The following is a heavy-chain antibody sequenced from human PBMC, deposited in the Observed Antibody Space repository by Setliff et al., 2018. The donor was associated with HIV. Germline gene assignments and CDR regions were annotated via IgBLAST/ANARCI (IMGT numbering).Heavy chain of an antibody. Sequence: ETLSLTCTVSGGSITGYYWSWIRQPPGKGLEWIGWIYYSGNTRYNPSLKSRVTISLDTSKNRFSLQLTSVTAADTATYYCSRGPPFDRWGRGTLVTVSS. CDR1: GGSITGYY. CDR2: IYYSGNT. CDR3: SRGPPFDR. V-gene: IGHV4-59*08. J-gene: IGHJ2*01.